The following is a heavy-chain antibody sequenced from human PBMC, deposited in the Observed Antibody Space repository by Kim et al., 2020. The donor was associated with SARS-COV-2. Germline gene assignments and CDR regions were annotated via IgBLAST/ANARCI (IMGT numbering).Heavy chain of an antibody. D-gene: IGHD6-19*01. Sequence: SVKGRCTISRDNAKNSLYLQMNSLRAEDTAVYYCARDTVDSSGPQPGFDPWGQGTLVTVSS. J-gene: IGHJ5*02. CDR3: ARDTVDSSGPQPGFDP. V-gene: IGHV3-21*01.